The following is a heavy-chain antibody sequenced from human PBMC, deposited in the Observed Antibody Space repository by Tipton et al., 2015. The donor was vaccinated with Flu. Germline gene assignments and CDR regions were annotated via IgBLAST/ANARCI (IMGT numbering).Heavy chain of an antibody. CDR1: GYSFTSYW. J-gene: IGHJ1*01. D-gene: IGHD6-19*01. Sequence: QSGAEVKKPGESLKISCKGSGYSFTSYWIGWVRQMPGKGLEWMGIIYPGDSDTRYSPSFQGQVTIPADKSISTAYLQWSSLKASDTAMYHCVRHGSIAVAGSEYFQHWGQGTLVTVSS. V-gene: IGHV5-51*01. CDR3: VRHGSIAVAGSEYFQH. CDR2: IYPGDSDT.